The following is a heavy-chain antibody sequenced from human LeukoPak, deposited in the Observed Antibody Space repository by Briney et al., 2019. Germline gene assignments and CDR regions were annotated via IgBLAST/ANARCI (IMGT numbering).Heavy chain of an antibody. CDR3: VRDENYGIYINFDI. J-gene: IGHJ4*02. V-gene: IGHV1-18*01. Sequence: ASVKVSCKASGYTFTSYGISWVRQAPGEGLEWMGWISPYNGDTNYAQKFQGRLTLTTDTSTSTASMELRSLTSDDTAVYYCVRDENYGIYINFDIWGQGTVVTVSS. CDR2: ISPYNGDT. D-gene: IGHD4-17*01. CDR1: GYTFTSYG.